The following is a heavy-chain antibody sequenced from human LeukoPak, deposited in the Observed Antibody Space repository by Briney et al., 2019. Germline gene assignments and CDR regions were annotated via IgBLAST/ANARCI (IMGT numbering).Heavy chain of an antibody. CDR2: IYYSGST. D-gene: IGHD6-19*01. V-gene: IGHV4-61*01. J-gene: IGHJ4*02. CDR1: GGSVSSGSYY. Sequence: PSETLSLTCTVSGGSVSSGSYYWSWIRQPPGKGLEWIGYIYYSGSTNYNPSLKSRVTISVDTSKNQFSLKLSSVTAADTAVYYCAGEVSSGWSLDYWGQGTLVTVSS. CDR3: AGEVSSGWSLDY.